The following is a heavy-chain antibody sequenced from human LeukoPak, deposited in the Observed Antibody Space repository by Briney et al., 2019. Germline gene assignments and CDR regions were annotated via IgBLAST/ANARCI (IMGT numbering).Heavy chain of an antibody. CDR1: GGTFSSYA. CDR3: ASIDGDQTYEPDY. V-gene: IGHV1-69*05. CDR2: IIPIFGTA. D-gene: IGHD4-17*01. Sequence: SVKVSCKASGGTFSSYAISWVRQAPGQGLEWMGRIIPIFGTANYAQKFQGRVTITTDESTSTAYVELSSLRSEDTAVYYCASIDGDQTYEPDYWGQGTLVTVSS. J-gene: IGHJ4*02.